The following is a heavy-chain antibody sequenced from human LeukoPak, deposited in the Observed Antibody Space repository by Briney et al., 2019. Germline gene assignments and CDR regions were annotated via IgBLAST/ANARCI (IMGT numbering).Heavy chain of an antibody. CDR1: GFTVSSNY. CDR3: ARRGDGGRSFDY. J-gene: IGHJ4*02. Sequence: GGSLRLSCAASGFTVSSNYLTWVRQAPGKGLEWVSIIYSGGNTYYADSVKGRFTISRDNSKNSLFLQMDSLRAEDTVVYYCARRGDGGRSFDYWGQGTLVTVSS. CDR2: IYSGGNT. V-gene: IGHV3-53*01. D-gene: IGHD4-23*01.